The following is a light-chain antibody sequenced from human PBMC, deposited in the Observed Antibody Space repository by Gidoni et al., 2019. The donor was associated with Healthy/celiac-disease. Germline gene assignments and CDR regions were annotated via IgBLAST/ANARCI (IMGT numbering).Light chain of an antibody. CDR3: QQYDNLPFT. CDR1: QDISND. V-gene: IGKV1-33*01. CDR2: DAS. Sequence: DIQMTQSPSYLSASVGDRVTITCQASQDISNDLNWYQQKPGKAPKLLIYDASNLETGVPSRFIGSGSGTYFTFTISSLQPEDIATYYCQQYDNLPFTFGPGTKVDIK. J-gene: IGKJ3*01.